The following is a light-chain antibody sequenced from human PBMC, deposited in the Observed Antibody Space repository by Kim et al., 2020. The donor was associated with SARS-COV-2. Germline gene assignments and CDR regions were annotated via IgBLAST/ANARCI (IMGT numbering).Light chain of an antibody. Sequence: DIQVTQSPSSLSASVGDRVTITCRASHDISNHLSWFQQKPGKAPKSLIYDASNLQSGVPSRFSGSGSGTDYTLTIKSLQPEDSAIYYCQQFRSFPLTFGGGTKLEI. CDR3: QQFRSFPLT. CDR1: HDISNH. V-gene: IGKV1-16*01. J-gene: IGKJ4*01. CDR2: DAS.